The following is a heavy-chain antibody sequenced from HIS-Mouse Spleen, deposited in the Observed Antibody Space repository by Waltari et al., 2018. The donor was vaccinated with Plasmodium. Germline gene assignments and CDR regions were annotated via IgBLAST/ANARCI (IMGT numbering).Heavy chain of an antibody. CDR3: ARVLGYKAAAGTFVEYFQH. D-gene: IGHD6-13*01. CDR2: INPNSGGT. J-gene: IGHJ1*01. Sequence: QVQLVQSGAEVKKPGASVKVSCKASGYTFTGYYMNWVGPAPGQWLELMGWINPNSGGTNYAQKFQGRVTMTRDTSISTAYMELSRLRSDDTAVYYCARVLGYKAAAGTFVEYFQHWGQGTLVTVSS. CDR1: GYTFTGYY. V-gene: IGHV1-2*02.